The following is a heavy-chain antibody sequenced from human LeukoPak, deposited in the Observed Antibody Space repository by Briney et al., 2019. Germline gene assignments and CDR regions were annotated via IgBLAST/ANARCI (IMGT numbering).Heavy chain of an antibody. Sequence: GGSLRLSCVASGFPFSSYWMTWVRQAPGKGLERVANIKQDGSKKSYVDSVKGRFTISRDNAKNSLYLQMNSLRAEDTAIYYCTRVGYIDEGIDYWGQGTLVTVSS. CDR2: IKQDGSKK. CDR1: GFPFSSYW. CDR3: TRVGYIDEGIDY. V-gene: IGHV3-7*04. J-gene: IGHJ4*02. D-gene: IGHD5-24*01.